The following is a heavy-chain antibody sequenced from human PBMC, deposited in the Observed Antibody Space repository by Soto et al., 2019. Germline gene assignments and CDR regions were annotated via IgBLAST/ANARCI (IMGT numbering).Heavy chain of an antibody. V-gene: IGHV1-8*01. Sequence: QVQLVQSGAEVKTPGASVKVSCKASGYTFTSYDINWVRQATGQGREGMGWMNPNSCNTGYAQKFQGRVTMTRNTSISTAYRELSSLRSEDTAVYYCARAPSAAAGTDYWGQGTLVTVSS. D-gene: IGHD6-13*01. CDR1: GYTFTSYD. CDR2: MNPNSCNT. CDR3: ARAPSAAAGTDY. J-gene: IGHJ4*02.